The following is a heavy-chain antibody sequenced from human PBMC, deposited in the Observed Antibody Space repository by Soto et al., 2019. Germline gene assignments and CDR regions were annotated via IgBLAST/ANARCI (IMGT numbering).Heavy chain of an antibody. CDR2: INPNSRGT. CDR3: ARVTLKAGNWFDP. CDR1: GYTFTDYF. V-gene: IGHV1-2*02. Sequence: VKVSCKASGYTFTDYFIHWVRQAPGQGFEWMGWINPNSRGTNYAQKFQGRVTMTRDTSNSTAYMELRGLRSDDTAVYYCARVTLKAGNWFDPWGQGTLVTVS. J-gene: IGHJ5*02.